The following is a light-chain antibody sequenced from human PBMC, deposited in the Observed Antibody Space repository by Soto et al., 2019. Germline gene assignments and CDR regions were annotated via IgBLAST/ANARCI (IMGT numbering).Light chain of an antibody. Sequence: DIQVTQSPSSLSASVGDRVTITCRASQGIKNYLAWYQQKPGEIHKLLIYAESTLESGIPPRFSGSGSGTDITLTINNLQPEDDATDYCQSYYNAPFTFGGGTKVDIK. J-gene: IGKJ4*01. V-gene: IGKV1-27*01. CDR2: AES. CDR1: QGIKNY. CDR3: QSYYNAPFT.